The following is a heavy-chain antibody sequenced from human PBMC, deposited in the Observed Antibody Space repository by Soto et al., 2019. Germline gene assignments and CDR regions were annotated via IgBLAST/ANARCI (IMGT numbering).Heavy chain of an antibody. CDR2: ISYSGST. CDR1: GGSISSGNYY. V-gene: IGHV4-30-4*01. J-gene: IGHJ6*02. Sequence: SETLSLTCTVSGGSISSGNYYWILIRQPPGKGLEWIGFISYSGSTYYSTSLKSRVTISVDTSKSQFSLKLSSVTAADTAVYYCARTAGYSYGLTYGMDVWGQGTTVTVSS. D-gene: IGHD5-18*01. CDR3: ARTAGYSYGLTYGMDV.